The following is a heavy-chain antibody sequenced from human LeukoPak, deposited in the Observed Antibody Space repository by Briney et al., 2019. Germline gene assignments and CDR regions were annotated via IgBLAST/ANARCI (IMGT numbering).Heavy chain of an antibody. CDR1: GYTFTSYD. CDR2: MNPNSGNT. CDR3: ASVLAVAGLDYYYYGMDV. D-gene: IGHD6-19*01. J-gene: IGHJ6*02. Sequence: ASVKVSCKASGYTFTSYDINRVRQATGQGLEWMGWMNPNSGNTGYAQKFQGRVTMTRNTSISTAYMELSSLRSEDTAVYYCASVLAVAGLDYYYYGMDVWGQGTTVTVSS. V-gene: IGHV1-8*01.